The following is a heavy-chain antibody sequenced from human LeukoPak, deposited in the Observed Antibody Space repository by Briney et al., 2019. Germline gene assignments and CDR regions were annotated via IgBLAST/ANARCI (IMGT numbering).Heavy chain of an antibody. CDR3: AKDLGRYRNNYFDY. D-gene: IGHD1-26*01. CDR2: ISGSGGGT. J-gene: IGHJ4*02. V-gene: IGHV3-23*01. CDR1: GFTFNSYA. Sequence: PGGSLRLSCAASGFTFNSYAMSWVRQAPEKGLEWVAIISGSGGGTYYADSVKGRFTISRDDSKNTLYLQMNSLRAEDTAVYYLAKDLGRYRNNYFDYWGQGTLVTVSS.